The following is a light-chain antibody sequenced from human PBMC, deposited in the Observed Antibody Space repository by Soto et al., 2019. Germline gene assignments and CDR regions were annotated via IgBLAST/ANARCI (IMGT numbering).Light chain of an antibody. Sequence: QSALTQPASVSGSPGQSITISCTGTSSDVGSYNLVSWYQQHPGKAPKLMIYEGSKRPSGVSNRFSGSKSGNTASLTISGLQDEDEADYYCCSSAGSSTVVFGGGTKLTVL. CDR2: EGS. J-gene: IGLJ2*01. CDR1: SSDVGSYNL. V-gene: IGLV2-23*01. CDR3: CSSAGSSTVV.